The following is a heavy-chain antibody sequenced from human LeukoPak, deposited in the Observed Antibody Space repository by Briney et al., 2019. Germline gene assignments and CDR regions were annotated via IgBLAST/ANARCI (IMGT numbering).Heavy chain of an antibody. J-gene: IGHJ6*03. CDR1: GGSISSYY. Sequence: SETLSLTCTVSGGSISSYYWSWIRQPPGKGLEWIGYIYYSGSTNYNPSLKSRVTISVDASKNQFSLKLSSVTAEDTAVYYCAREGIVLNPPVLGVRQLSYYYYYMDVWGKGTTVTVSS. CDR2: IYYSGST. V-gene: IGHV4-59*01. D-gene: IGHD2-8*01. CDR3: AREGIVLNPPVLGVRQLSYYYYYMDV.